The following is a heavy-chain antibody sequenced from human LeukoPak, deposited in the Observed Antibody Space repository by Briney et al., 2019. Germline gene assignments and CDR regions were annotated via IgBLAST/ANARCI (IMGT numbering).Heavy chain of an antibody. V-gene: IGHV4-61*01. CDR2: IYYSGSN. J-gene: IGHJ3*02. CDR1: GGSVSSGSYY. D-gene: IGHD3-9*01. CDR3: AREGSPRGYGILTGSYAFDI. Sequence: SETLSLTCTVSGGSVSSGSYYWSWIRQPPGKGLEWIGYIYYSGSNYYNPSLKSRVTISVDTSKNQFSLKLSSVTAADTAVYYCAREGSPRGYGILTGSYAFDIWGQGTMVTVSS.